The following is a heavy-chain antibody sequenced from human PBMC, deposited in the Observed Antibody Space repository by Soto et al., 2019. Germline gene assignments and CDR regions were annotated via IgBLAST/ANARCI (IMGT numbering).Heavy chain of an antibody. CDR3: ACDFWSGYS. CDR2: IYYSGST. J-gene: IGHJ4*02. CDR1: GGSISSSSYY. D-gene: IGHD3-3*01. V-gene: IGHV4-39*01. Sequence: KPSETLSLTCTVSGGSISSSSYYWGWIRQPPGKGLEWIGSIYYSGSTYYNPSLKSRVTISVDTSKNQFSLKLSSVTAADTAVYYCACDFWSGYSWGQGTLVTVSS.